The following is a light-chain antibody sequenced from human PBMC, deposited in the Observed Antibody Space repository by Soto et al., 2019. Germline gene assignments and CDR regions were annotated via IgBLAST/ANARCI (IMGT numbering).Light chain of an antibody. CDR3: SSYTSSSYYV. V-gene: IGLV2-14*01. J-gene: IGLJ1*01. CDR2: DVS. Sequence: QSALTQPASVSGSPGQSITISCTGTSSDVGGYNYVSWYQQHPGKAPKLMIYDVSNRPSGVSNRCSGSKSGNTCSLTISGPQAEDEADYYCSSYTSSSYYVFGNGTKVTVL. CDR1: SSDVGGYNY.